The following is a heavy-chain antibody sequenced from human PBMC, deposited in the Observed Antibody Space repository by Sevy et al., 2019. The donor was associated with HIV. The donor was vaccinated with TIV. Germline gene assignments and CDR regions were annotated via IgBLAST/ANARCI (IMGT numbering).Heavy chain of an antibody. D-gene: IGHD2-21*02. V-gene: IGHV3-30*12. CDR1: GFIFNNKG. CDR3: ARESGSDWYLDS. CDR2: IFSDGTTK. J-gene: IGHJ4*02. Sequence: GGSLSLSCTVSGFIFNNKGMHWVRQAPGRGLGWVAAIFSDGTTKYYGSSVKSRLTIARDNSKNAQFLQMNSRRVDDTALYYWARESGSDWYLDSWGQGTLVTVSS.